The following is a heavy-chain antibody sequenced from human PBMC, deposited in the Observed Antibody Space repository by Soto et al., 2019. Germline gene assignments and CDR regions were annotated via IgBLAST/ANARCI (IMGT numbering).Heavy chain of an antibody. CDR3: AVREDDDYPNPRDDAVDI. CDR2: IIPILDET. CDR1: GGSFRSHA. Sequence: QIQLVQSGAEVKKPGSSVRVSCKASGGSFRSHAVTWVRQAPGQGLEWMGRIIPILDETKFAQKFQDRVTMTADKSTSTVDMDLSSLTSEDTAMYFCAVREDDDYPNPRDDAVDIWGQGTKVTVSS. D-gene: IGHD4-17*01. V-gene: IGHV1-69*02. J-gene: IGHJ3*02.